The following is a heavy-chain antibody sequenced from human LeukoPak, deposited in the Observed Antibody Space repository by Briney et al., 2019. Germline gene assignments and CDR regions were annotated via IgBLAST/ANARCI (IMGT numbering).Heavy chain of an antibody. J-gene: IGHJ4*02. Sequence: PGESLRLSCAASGFTFSTYDMYWVPQAPGKGLECVASISRNSGAYTYYAASVKGRFTISRDNSRSTLYLQMNGLRAEDTAVYYCSKKGQNGDYGKPDWGQGTLVTVSS. V-gene: IGHV3-23*01. CDR1: GFTFSTYD. D-gene: IGHD4-17*01. CDR3: SKKGQNGDYGKPD. CDR2: ISRNSGAYT.